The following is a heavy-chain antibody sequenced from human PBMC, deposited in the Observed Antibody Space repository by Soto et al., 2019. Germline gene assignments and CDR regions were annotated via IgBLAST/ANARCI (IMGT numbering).Heavy chain of an antibody. V-gene: IGHV1-8*01. D-gene: IGHD3-9*01. J-gene: IGHJ4*02. CDR2: MNPNSGNT. CDR1: GYTFTSYD. Sequence: ASVKVSCKASGYTFTSYDINSVRQATGQRLEWMGWMNPNSGNTGYAQKFQGRVTMTRNTSISTAYMELSSLRSEDTAVYYCARGSYYDILTGYYKEDYYFDYWGQGTLVTVSS. CDR3: ARGSYYDILTGYYKEDYYFDY.